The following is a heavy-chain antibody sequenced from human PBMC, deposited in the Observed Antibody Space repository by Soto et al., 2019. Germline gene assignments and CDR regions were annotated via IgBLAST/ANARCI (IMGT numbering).Heavy chain of an antibody. CDR1: GYTFTSYY. J-gene: IGHJ4*02. CDR2: INPSGGST. CDR3: GRGVTAGVDY. D-gene: IGHD1-26*01. V-gene: IGHV1-46*01. Sequence: ASVKVSCKASGYTFTSYYMHWVRQAPGQGLEWMGIINPSGGSTSYAQKFQGRVTMTRDTSINTAYMELSSLTSDDTAFYYCGRGVTAGVDYWGQGTLVTVSS.